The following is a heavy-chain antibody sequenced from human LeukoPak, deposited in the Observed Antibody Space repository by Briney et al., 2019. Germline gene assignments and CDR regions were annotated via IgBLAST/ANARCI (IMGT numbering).Heavy chain of an antibody. CDR2: IYYSGST. V-gene: IGHV4-59*08. J-gene: IGHJ4*02. CDR1: GGSISSYY. Sequence: SETLSLTCTVSGGSISSYYWSWIRQPPGKGLEWIGYIYYSGSTNYNPSLKSRVTISVDTSKNQFSLKLSSVTAADTAVYYCARHGRKMVRGVTNWGQGTLVTVSS. CDR3: ARHGRKMVRGVTN. D-gene: IGHD3-10*01.